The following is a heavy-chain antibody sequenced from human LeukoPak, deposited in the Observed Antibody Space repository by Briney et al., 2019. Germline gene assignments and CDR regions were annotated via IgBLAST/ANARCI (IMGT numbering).Heavy chain of an antibody. Sequence: PGGSLRLSCAASGFTFNDHPMHWIRLAPHKGLEWVAVISYDGLNKYYSHSVEDRFTVSRDNVNNILYLQMNRLRTEDTAVYYCARDLGILWKLAYSWGQGTLVTVSS. V-gene: IGHV3-30*04. CDR3: ARDLGILWKLAYS. CDR1: GFTFNDHP. D-gene: IGHD2-21*01. CDR2: ISYDGLNK. J-gene: IGHJ5*02.